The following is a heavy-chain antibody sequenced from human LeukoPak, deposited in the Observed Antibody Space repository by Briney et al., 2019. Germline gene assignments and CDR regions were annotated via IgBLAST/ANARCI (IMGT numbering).Heavy chain of an antibody. CDR3: AKGHTDYGTGFDL. J-gene: IGHJ4*02. V-gene: IGHV3-23*01. D-gene: IGHD4-17*01. Sequence: GGSLRLSCAASGFIFSTYGMSWVRQAPGKGLEWVSIVSGGGVNTYYVDSVMGRFTISRDNSKNTLYLQMNSLRVEDTAVYYCAKGHTDYGTGFDLWGQGTLVRVSS. CDR2: VSGGGVNT. CDR1: GFIFSTYG.